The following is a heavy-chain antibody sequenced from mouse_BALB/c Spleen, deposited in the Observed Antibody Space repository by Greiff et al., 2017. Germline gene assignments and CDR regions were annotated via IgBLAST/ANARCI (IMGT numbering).Heavy chain of an antibody. CDR3: ARDADGNPAFDY. V-gene: IGHV7-1*02. CDR1: GFTFSDFY. Sequence: DVKLMESGGGLVQPGGSLRLSCATSGFTFSDFYMEWVRQPPGKRLEWIAASRNKANDYTTEYSASVKGRFIVTRATSQSILYLQMNALRAEDTAIYDCARDADGNPAFDYWGQGTTVTVSS. J-gene: IGHJ2*01. CDR2: SRNKANDYTT. D-gene: IGHD2-1*01.